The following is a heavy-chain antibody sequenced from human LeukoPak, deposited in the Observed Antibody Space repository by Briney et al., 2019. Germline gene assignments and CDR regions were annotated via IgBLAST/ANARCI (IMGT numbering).Heavy chain of an antibody. CDR1: GYTSTDYY. J-gene: IGHJ3*02. CDR3: ARGGPSGEAFDI. CDR2: INPNSGGT. V-gene: IGHV1-2*02. D-gene: IGHD1-26*01. Sequence: ASVKVSCKASGYTSTDYYIHWVRQAPGQGLECVGWINPNSGGTNYAQKLQGRVTMTTDTSTSTAYMELRSLRSDDTAVYYCARGGPSGEAFDIWGQGTMVTVSS.